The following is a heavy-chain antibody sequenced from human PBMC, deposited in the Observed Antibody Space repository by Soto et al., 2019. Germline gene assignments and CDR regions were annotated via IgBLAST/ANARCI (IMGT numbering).Heavy chain of an antibody. CDR3: ARASSWYRENWFDP. V-gene: IGHV4-39*01. CDR1: GGSISSSSYY. Sequence: QLQLQESGPGLVKPSETLSLTCTVSGGSISSSSYYWGWIRQPPGKGLEWIGSIYYSGSTYYNPSLKSRVTISVDTSKNQFSLKLSSVTAADTAVYYCARASSWYRENWFDPWGQGTLVTVSS. CDR2: IYYSGST. J-gene: IGHJ5*02. D-gene: IGHD6-13*01.